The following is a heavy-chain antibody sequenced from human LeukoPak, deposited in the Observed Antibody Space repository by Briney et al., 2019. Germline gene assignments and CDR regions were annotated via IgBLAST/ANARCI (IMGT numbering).Heavy chain of an antibody. CDR3: ARDHYDSSGYHLDY. V-gene: IGHV3-74*01. J-gene: IGHJ4*02. CDR2: INSDGSST. Sequence: GGSLRLSCAASGFTFSSYWMHWVRQAPGEGLVWVSRINSDGSSTSYADSVKGRFTISRDNAKNTLYLQMNSLRAEDTAVYYCARDHYDSSGYHLDYWGQGTLVTVSS. CDR1: GFTFSSYW. D-gene: IGHD3-22*01.